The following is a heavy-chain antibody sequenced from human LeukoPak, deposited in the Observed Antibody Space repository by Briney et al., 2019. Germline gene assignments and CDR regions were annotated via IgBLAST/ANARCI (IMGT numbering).Heavy chain of an antibody. CDR2: IFPGDSDDA. CDR1: GYCFTNYW. CDR3: ARPRPAGAAGYYFDF. J-gene: IGHJ4*02. D-gene: IGHD1-26*01. Sequence: GESLQISCEGSGYCFTNYWIAWVRRLPGKGLEGLGIIFPGDSDDARYSPSFQGQVTISADKSINTAYLQWGSLKASDTAMYFCARPRPAGAAGYYFDFWGQGTLVAVSS. V-gene: IGHV5-51*01.